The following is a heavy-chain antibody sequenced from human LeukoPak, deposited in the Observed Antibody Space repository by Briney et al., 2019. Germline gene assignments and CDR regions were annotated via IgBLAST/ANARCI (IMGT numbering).Heavy chain of an antibody. CDR2: ISSNGGST. V-gene: IGHV3-64*01. D-gene: IGHD3-22*01. J-gene: IGHJ4*02. CDR3: ARVPKNYYDSSGSY. Sequence: GGSLRLSCAASGFTFSSYAMHWVRQAPGKGLEYVSAISSNGGSTYYANSVKGRFTISRDNSKNTLYLQMGSLRAEDMAVYYCARVPKNYYDSSGSYWGQGTLVTVSS. CDR1: GFTFSSYA.